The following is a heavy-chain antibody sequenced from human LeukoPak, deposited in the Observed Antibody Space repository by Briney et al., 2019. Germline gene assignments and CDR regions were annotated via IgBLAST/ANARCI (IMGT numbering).Heavy chain of an antibody. V-gene: IGHV3-66*01. D-gene: IGHD6-19*01. CDR1: GFTVSSNY. Sequence: GGSLRLSCAASGFTVSSNYMSWVRQAPGKGLEWVSVIYSGGSTYYADSVKGRFTISRDNSKNTLYLQMNSLRAEDTAVYYCARGLKYSGGWYYFDYWGQGTLVTVSS. CDR2: IYSGGST. CDR3: ARGLKYSGGWYYFDY. J-gene: IGHJ4*02.